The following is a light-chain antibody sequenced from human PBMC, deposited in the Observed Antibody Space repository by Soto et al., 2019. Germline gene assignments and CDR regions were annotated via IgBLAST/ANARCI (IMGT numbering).Light chain of an antibody. Sequence: EVVLTQYQDTLSFPPGERATLSCRASQSISSYLAWYQQKPGQAPRLLIYDASSRATGIPARFSGSGSGTDFTLTISSLEPEDFAVYYCQQLTDWPPQWTFGQGTKVDIK. V-gene: IGKV3-11*01. CDR3: QQLTDWPPQWT. J-gene: IGKJ1*01. CDR1: QSISSY. CDR2: DAS.